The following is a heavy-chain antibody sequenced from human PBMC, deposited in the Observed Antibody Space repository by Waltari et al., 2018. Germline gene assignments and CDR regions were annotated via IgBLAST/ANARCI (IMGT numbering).Heavy chain of an antibody. J-gene: IGHJ3*02. CDR2: MYYSGTT. D-gene: IGHD1-26*01. Sequence: QLQLQESGPGLVKPSETLSLTCTVSGAAITSSRSYWAWIRQSPGKGLAWIGNMYYSGTTYINPSLESRVTLSADPYKNQFFLKVSYVTDADTAVYYCATVGRVGATIDAFDIWGQGTVVTVS. CDR1: GAAITSSRSY. V-gene: IGHV4-39*07. CDR3: ATVGRVGATIDAFDI.